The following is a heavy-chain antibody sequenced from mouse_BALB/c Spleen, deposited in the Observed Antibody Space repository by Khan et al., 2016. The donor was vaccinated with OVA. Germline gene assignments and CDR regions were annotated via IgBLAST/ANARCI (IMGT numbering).Heavy chain of an antibody. D-gene: IGHD1-1*01. J-gene: IGHJ2*01. V-gene: IGHV3-2*02. CDR3: ARIYGGDFDY. CDR2: ISYSGNT. Sequence: EVQLQESGPGLVKPSQSLSLTCTVTGYSITSDYAWNWIRQFPGNKLEWMGYISYSGNTKYNPSLKSRVSITRDTSKNQFFLQLNSVTIEDTATYYCARIYGGDFDYWDQGTTLTGSS. CDR1: GYSITSDYA.